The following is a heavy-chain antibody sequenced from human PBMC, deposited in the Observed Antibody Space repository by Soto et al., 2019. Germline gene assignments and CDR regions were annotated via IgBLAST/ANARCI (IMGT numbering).Heavy chain of an antibody. CDR1: GLTFSSSA. J-gene: IGHJ4*02. CDR2: IRNKVDSYAT. CDR3: ARDGGGMVTADFIGY. V-gene: IGHV3-73*01. Sequence: GGSLRLSCAASGLTFSSSAMHWVRQASGKGLEWVGRIRNKVDSYATVYGAPVKGRFTISRDDSKDMVYLQMNSLRAEDTAVYYCARDGGGMVTADFIGYWGQGTLVTVSS. D-gene: IGHD2-21*02.